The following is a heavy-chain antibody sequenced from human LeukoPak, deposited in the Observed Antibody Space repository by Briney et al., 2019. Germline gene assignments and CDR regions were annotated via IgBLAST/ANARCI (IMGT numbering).Heavy chain of an antibody. CDR1: GGSIRSGSHY. D-gene: IGHD3-22*01. Sequence: PRETLSLTCTVPGGSIRSGSHYWAWIRQPPGKGLEWFASIYYSGSTYYNPSLENRVTISIDTFKNHFSLKLSSLSAADTSVYYCAKRDDSGGNLVDLWGQGTLVTVS. J-gene: IGHJ4*02. V-gene: IGHV4-39*02. CDR2: IYYSGST. CDR3: AKRDDSGGNLVDL.